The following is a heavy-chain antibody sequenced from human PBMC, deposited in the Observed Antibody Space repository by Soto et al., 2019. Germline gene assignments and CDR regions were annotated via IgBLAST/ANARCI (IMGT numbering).Heavy chain of an antibody. CDR1: GGSISSGSYY. D-gene: IGHD6-19*01. J-gene: IGHJ5*02. V-gene: IGHV4-39*01. CDR2: IYSSGSA. CDR3: ARVFKGQWLPRTNWFDP. Sequence: PSETLSLTCTVSGGSISSGSYYWGWIRQPPGKGLEWIGTIYSSGSAYYNPSLNSRVTISEDTSKNQFSLKLSSVTAADTAMYYCARVFKGQWLPRTNWFDPWAREPWSPSPQ.